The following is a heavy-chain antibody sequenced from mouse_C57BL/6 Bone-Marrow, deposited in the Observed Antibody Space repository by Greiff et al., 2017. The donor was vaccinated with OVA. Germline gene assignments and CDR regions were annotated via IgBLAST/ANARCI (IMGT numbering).Heavy chain of an antibody. CDR3: TAYYYGSSHWYFDV. V-gene: IGHV14-4*01. J-gene: IGHJ1*03. CDR2: IDPENGDT. Sequence: EVQLKASGAELVRPGASVKLSCTASGFNITDDYMHWVKQRPEQGLEWIGWIDPENGDTAYASKFQGKATITSDTSSNTAYLQLSSLTSEDTAVDYCTAYYYGSSHWYFDVWGTGTTVTVSS. CDR1: GFNITDDY. D-gene: IGHD1-1*01.